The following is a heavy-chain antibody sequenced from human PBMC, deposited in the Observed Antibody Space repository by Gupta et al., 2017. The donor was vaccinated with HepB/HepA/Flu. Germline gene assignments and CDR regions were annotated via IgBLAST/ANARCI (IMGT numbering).Heavy chain of an antibody. J-gene: IGHJ4*02. V-gene: IGHV4-31*03. CDR2: IYYSGST. D-gene: IGHD3-22*01. CDR3: ARAGAQYDYDSSGYYFDY. CDR1: GGSISSGGYY. Sequence: QVQLQESGPGLVKPSQTLSLTCTVSGGSISSGGYYWSWIRQHPGKGLEWIGYIYYSGSTYYNPSSKSRVTISVDTSKNQFALKLSSVTAAETAVYDCARAGAQYDYDSSGYYFDYGCQGTMVTVSS.